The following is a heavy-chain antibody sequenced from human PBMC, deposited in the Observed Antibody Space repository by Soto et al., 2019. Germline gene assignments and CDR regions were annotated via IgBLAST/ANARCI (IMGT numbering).Heavy chain of an antibody. CDR2: INPDGSAK. D-gene: IGHD4-17*01. CDR1: GFIFRSYW. V-gene: IGHV3-7*05. CDR3: TKGHYGDGLG. J-gene: IGHJ4*02. Sequence: EVQLVESGGGLVQPGGSLRISCAASGFIFRSYWMSWVRQAPGKGLQWVANINPDGSAKYYEDSVKGRFTISRDNAKNSLSLQIDSLTTEDTAVYYCTKGHYGDGLGWGQGALVTVSS.